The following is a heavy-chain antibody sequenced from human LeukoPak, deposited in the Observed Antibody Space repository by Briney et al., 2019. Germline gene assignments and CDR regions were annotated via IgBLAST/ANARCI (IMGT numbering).Heavy chain of an antibody. Sequence: SETLSLTCTVSGGSISSSSYYWGWIRQPPGKGLEWIGSIYSSGSTYYNPSLKSRVTISVDTSKKQISLKLSSVTAADTAVYCCARTTMVRGTYYMDVWGKGTTVTISS. D-gene: IGHD3-10*01. J-gene: IGHJ6*03. CDR1: GGSISSSSYY. CDR3: ARTTMVRGTYYMDV. CDR2: IYSSGST. V-gene: IGHV4-39*07.